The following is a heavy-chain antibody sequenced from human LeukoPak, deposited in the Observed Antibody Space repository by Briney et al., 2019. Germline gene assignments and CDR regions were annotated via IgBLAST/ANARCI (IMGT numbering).Heavy chain of an antibody. V-gene: IGHV3-21*01. CDR3: ARVDYGSGSYGYYYYYYMDV. J-gene: IGHJ6*03. D-gene: IGHD3-10*01. Sequence: GGSLRLSCAASGFTFSSYSMNWVRQAPGKGLEWVSSISSRGSYIYYADSVKGRFTISRDNAKNSLYLQMNSLRAEGTAVYYCARVDYGSGSYGYYYYYYMDVWGKGTTVTISS. CDR1: GFTFSSYS. CDR2: ISSRGSYI.